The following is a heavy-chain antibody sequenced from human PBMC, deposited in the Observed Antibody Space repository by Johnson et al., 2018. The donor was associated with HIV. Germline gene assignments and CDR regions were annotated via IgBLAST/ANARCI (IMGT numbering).Heavy chain of an antibody. D-gene: IGHD2-2*01. CDR2: ISYHGSDK. Sequence: QVQLVESGGGVVQPGRSLRLSCAASGFAFSTYAMHWVRQAPGKGLEWVAVISYHGSDKIYADSVKGRFTISRDNAKNSLYLQMNSLRAEDTAVYYCARNGLVPAAKGVAFDIWGQGTMVTGSS. J-gene: IGHJ3*02. CDR3: ARNGLVPAAKGVAFDI. V-gene: IGHV3-30-3*01. CDR1: GFAFSTYA.